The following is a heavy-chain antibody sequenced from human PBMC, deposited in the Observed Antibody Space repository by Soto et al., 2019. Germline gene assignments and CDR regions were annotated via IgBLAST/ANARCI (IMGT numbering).Heavy chain of an antibody. V-gene: IGHV1-46*01. CDR3: ARYDSGHDAFDI. CDR2: INPSGGST. CDR1: GYTFTSYY. D-gene: IGHD5-12*01. Sequence: GASVKVSCKASGYTFTSYYIHWVRQAPGQGLEWMGIINPSGGSTSYAQKFQGRVTMTRDTSTSTVYMELSSLRSEDTAVYYCARYDSGHDAFDIWGQGTMVTVSS. J-gene: IGHJ3*02.